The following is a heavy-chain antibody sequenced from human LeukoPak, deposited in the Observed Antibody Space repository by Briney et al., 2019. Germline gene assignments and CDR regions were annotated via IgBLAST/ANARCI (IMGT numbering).Heavy chain of an antibody. CDR2: ISPDGSTT. CDR1: GFTFSTYW. D-gene: IGHD6-13*01. V-gene: IGHV3-74*01. CDR3: VRGSSTWSPLGDY. Sequence: GGSLRLSCAASGFTFSTYWMHWVRHAPGQGPVWVSRISPDGSTTTYADSVRGRFSISRDNAKNTLYMQMNSLRVDDTAVYYCVRGSSTWSPLGDYWGQGTLVTVST. J-gene: IGHJ4*02.